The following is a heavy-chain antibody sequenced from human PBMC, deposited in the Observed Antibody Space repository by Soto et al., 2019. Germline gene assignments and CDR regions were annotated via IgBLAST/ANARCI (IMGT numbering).Heavy chain of an antibody. D-gene: IGHD2-2*01. Sequence: LRXSCAASVFTFNNYALSWVRQSPGEGLTWVSSISGNSGSTYYADSVKGRFTISRDNSKSTLFLQMNSLRAEDTAVYYCAKSSVVIPAASWHFGYWGQGTLVTV. CDR2: ISGNSGST. V-gene: IGHV3-23*01. J-gene: IGHJ4*02. CDR3: AKSSVVIPAASWHFGY. CDR1: VFTFNNYA.